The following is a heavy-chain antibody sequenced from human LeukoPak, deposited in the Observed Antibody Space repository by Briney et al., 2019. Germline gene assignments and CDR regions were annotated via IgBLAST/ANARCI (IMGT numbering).Heavy chain of an antibody. D-gene: IGHD2-2*01. V-gene: IGHV4-34*01. CDR3: ARLRVRYCSSTSCWGRNYYYMDV. CDR2: INHRGRT. CDR1: GGSFSGYY. Sequence: SETLSLTCAVYGGSFSGYYWSWIRQPPGKGLEWIGEINHRGRTNYNPSLKSRVTISVDTSKNQFSLKLSSVTAADTAVYYCARLRVRYCSSTSCWGRNYYYMDVWGKGTTVTISS. J-gene: IGHJ6*03.